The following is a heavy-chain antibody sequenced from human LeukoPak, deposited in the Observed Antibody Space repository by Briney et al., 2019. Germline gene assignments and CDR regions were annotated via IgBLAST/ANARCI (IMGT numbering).Heavy chain of an antibody. Sequence: GGSLRLSCAASGFTFSSYAMHWVRQAPGKGLEWVAVISYDGSNKYYADSVKGRFTISRDNSKNTLYLQMNSLRAEDTAVYYCAREYGDFDYWGQGTLVTVSS. CDR1: GFTFSSYA. V-gene: IGHV3-30*04. CDR2: ISYDGSNK. D-gene: IGHD3-10*01. J-gene: IGHJ4*02. CDR3: AREYGDFDY.